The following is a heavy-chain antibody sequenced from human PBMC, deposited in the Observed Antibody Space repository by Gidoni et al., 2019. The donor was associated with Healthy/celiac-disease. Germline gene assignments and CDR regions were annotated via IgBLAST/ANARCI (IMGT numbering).Heavy chain of an antibody. D-gene: IGHD6-6*01. Sequence: EVQLLESGGGLVQPGGSLRLSCAASGFTFSSYAMSWVRQAPGKGLGWVSAISGSGGSTYYADSVKGRFTIFRDNSKNTLYLQMNSLRAEDTAVYYCAKDGDGSSSPEDLFDYWGQGTLVTVSS. CDR1: GFTFSSYA. CDR3: AKDGDGSSSPEDLFDY. CDR2: ISGSGGST. J-gene: IGHJ4*02. V-gene: IGHV3-23*01.